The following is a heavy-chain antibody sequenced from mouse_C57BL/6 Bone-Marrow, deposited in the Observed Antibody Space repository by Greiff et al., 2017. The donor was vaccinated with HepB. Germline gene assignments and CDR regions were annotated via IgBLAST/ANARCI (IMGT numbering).Heavy chain of an antibody. D-gene: IGHD1-1*01. CDR3: TRFGTGSSWFAY. J-gene: IGHJ3*01. Sequence: VKLMESGAELVRPGASVTLSCKASGYTFTDYEMHWVKQTPVHGLEWIGAIDPETGGTAYNQKFKGKAILTADKSSSTAYMELRSLTSEDSAVYYCTRFGTGSSWFAYWGQGTLVTVSA. CDR1: GYTFTDYE. CDR2: IDPETGGT. V-gene: IGHV1-15*01.